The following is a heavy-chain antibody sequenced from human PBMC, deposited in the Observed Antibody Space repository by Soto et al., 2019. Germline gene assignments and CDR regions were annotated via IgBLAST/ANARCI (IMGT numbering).Heavy chain of an antibody. CDR3: ARDSRVGSKTTVTTLGY. Sequence: QVQLVQSGAEVKKPGASVKVSCKASGYTFTGYYMHWVRQAPGQGLEWMGWINPNSGGTNYAQKFQGWVPMTRDTSISTAYMELSRLRSDDTAVYYCARDSRVGSKTTVTTLGYWGQGTLVTVSS. D-gene: IGHD4-17*01. V-gene: IGHV1-2*04. J-gene: IGHJ4*02. CDR2: INPNSGGT. CDR1: GYTFTGYY.